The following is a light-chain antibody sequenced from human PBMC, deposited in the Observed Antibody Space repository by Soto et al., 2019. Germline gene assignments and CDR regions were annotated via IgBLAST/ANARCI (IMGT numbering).Light chain of an antibody. CDR3: QSCDSSLSGAGV. J-gene: IGLJ1*01. CDR1: SSNIGAGYD. Sequence: QSALTQPPSVSGAPGQSVTISCTGSSSNIGAGYDVHWYQQLPGTAPKLLIYRNTNRPSGVPDRFSGSKSGTSASLAITGIQAEDEADYYCQSCDSSLSGAGVFGNGKKVTVL. CDR2: RNT. V-gene: IGLV1-40*01.